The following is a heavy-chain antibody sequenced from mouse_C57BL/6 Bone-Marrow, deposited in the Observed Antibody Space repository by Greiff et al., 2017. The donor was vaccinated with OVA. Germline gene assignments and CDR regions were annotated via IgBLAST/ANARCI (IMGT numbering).Heavy chain of an antibody. CDR1: GYTFTSYG. Sequence: VQLQQSGAELARPGASVKLSCKASGYTFTSYGISWVKQRTGQGLEWIGEIYPRSGNTYYNEKFQGKATLTADKSSSTAYMELRSLTSEDSAVYFCASIYYGNYWYFDVWGTGTTVTVSS. CDR3: ASIYYGNYWYFDV. D-gene: IGHD2-1*01. V-gene: IGHV1-81*01. J-gene: IGHJ1*03. CDR2: IYPRSGNT.